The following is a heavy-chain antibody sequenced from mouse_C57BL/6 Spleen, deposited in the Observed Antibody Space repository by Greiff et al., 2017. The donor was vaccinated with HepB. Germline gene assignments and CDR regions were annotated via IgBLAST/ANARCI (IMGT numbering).Heavy chain of an antibody. CDR2: IRSKSNNYAT. V-gene: IGHV10-1*01. J-gene: IGHJ3*01. D-gene: IGHD2-4*01. CDR1: GFSFNTYA. CDR3: VRGEDYGAY. Sequence: EVHLVESGGGLVQPKGSLKLSCAASGFSFNTYAMNWVRQAPGKGLEWVARIRSKSNNYATYYADSVKDRFTISRDDSESMLYLQMNNLKTEDTAMYYCVRGEDYGAYWGQGTLVTVSA.